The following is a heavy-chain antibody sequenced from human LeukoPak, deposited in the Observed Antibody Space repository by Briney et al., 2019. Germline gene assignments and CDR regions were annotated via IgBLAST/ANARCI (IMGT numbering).Heavy chain of an antibody. CDR2: LYHSGST. CDR3: VTLLSDYGAHYFDS. Sequence: SETLSLTCAVSDSSISIGYFWGWIRQPPGKGLEWIGTLYHSGSTYYNPSLKSRVAISLDTSKTQFSLKLSSVTAADTALYYCVTLLSDYGAHYFDSWGQGVLVTVSS. V-gene: IGHV4-38-2*01. CDR1: DSSISIGYF. J-gene: IGHJ4*02. D-gene: IGHD4-17*01.